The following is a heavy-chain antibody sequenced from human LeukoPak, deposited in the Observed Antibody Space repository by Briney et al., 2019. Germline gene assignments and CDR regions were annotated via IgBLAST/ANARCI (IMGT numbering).Heavy chain of an antibody. J-gene: IGHJ6*02. CDR1: GYTFTGYY. CDR3: ARVPGALGV. Sequence: ASVKVSCEASGYTFTGYYMYWVRQAPGQGLEWMGWINPNSGGTNYAQKFQGRVTMCRDTSSSTAYMELSSLTFDDTAVYYCARVPGALGVWGQGTTVTVSS. CDR2: INPNSGGT. V-gene: IGHV1-2*02.